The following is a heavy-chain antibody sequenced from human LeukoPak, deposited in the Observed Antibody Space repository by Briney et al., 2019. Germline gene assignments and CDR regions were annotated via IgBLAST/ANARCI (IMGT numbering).Heavy chain of an antibody. CDR3: ARVVDTAMVVDYYYMDV. D-gene: IGHD5-18*01. CDR2: ISSSGSTI. CDR1: GFTFSSYE. J-gene: IGHJ6*03. Sequence: GGSLRLSCAASGFTFSSYEMNWVRQAPGKGLEWVSYISSSGSTIYYADSVKGRFTISRDNAKNSLYLQMNSLRAEDTAVYYCARVVDTAMVVDYYYMDVWGKGTTVTISS. V-gene: IGHV3-48*03.